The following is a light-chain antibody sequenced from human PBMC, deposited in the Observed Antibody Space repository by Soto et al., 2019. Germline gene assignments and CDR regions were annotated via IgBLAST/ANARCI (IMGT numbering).Light chain of an antibody. CDR2: AES. CDR3: QQSYSTPWT. CDR1: QSISSY. Sequence: DIQMTQSPSSLSASVGDRVTITCRASQSISSYLNWYQQKPGKAPKLLIYAESSLQSGVPSRFSCSGSGTDFTLTISSLQPEYFATYYCQQSYSTPWTFGQGTKVEIK. J-gene: IGKJ1*01. V-gene: IGKV1-39*01.